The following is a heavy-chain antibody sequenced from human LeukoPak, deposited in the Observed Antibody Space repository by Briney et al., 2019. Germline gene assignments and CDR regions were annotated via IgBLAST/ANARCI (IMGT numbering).Heavy chain of an antibody. CDR1: GFTFSSYA. D-gene: IGHD3-10*01. J-gene: IGHJ2*01. V-gene: IGHV3-23*01. CDR2: ILGSGGST. CDR3: AKDRVQGSWYFDL. Sequence: GGSLRLSCAASGFTFSSYAMSWVRQAPGKGLEWVSGILGSGGSTFFADSLEGRFTVSRDNSKNTLYLHMNSLGADDTAVYYCAKDRVQGSWYFDLWGRGTLVTVSS.